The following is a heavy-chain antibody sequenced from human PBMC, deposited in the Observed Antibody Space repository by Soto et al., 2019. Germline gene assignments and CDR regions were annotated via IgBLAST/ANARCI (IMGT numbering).Heavy chain of an antibody. Sequence: PVGSLRLSCAASGFTSWDYHMSWIRQAPGKGLEWVSYISRSGSPIYYADSVKGRFTISRDNAENSLYLQMNSLRAEDTAVYYCVREGRSSTSCNTGCAFDIWGQGTMVTVSS. J-gene: IGHJ3*02. D-gene: IGHD2-2*02. V-gene: IGHV3-11*01. CDR1: GFTSWDYH. CDR2: ISRSGSPI. CDR3: VREGRSSTSCNTGCAFDI.